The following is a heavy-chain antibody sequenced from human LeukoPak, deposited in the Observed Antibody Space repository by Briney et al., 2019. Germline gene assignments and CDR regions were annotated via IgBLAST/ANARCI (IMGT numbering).Heavy chain of an antibody. CDR2: IIPVFGTA. J-gene: IGHJ4*02. CDR3: ASGLGETGDSDY. CDR1: GGTFSTYV. D-gene: IGHD7-27*01. Sequence: SVKVSCKASGGTFSTYVISWVRQAPGQGLEWMGGIIPVFGTANYAEKFQDRVTITADKSTSTAYMELSSLRSEDTAMYYCASGLGETGDSDYWGQGTLVTVSS. V-gene: IGHV1-69*06.